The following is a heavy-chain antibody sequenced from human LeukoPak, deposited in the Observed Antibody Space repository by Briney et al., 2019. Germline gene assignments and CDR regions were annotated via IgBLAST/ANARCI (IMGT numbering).Heavy chain of an antibody. J-gene: IGHJ6*03. CDR1: GYTFTSYA. Sequence: GASVTVSCKASGYTFTSYAMNWVRQAPGQGLEWMGWINTNTGNPTYAQGFTGRFVFSLDTSVSTAYLQISSLKAEDTAVYYCARDQAGHYYYYMDVWGKGTTVTVSS. CDR2: INTNTGNP. CDR3: ARDQAGHYYYYMDV. V-gene: IGHV7-4-1*02. D-gene: IGHD6-13*01.